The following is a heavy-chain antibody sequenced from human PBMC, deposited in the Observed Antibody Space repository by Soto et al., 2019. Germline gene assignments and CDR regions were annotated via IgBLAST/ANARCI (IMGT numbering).Heavy chain of an antibody. CDR3: ASLCPVYNWNGFDP. D-gene: IGHD1-20*01. J-gene: IGHJ5*02. CDR2: INTNTGNP. Sequence: ASVKVSCKASGYTFTSYAMNWVRQAPGQGLEWMGWINTNTGNPTYAQGFTGRFVFSLDTSVSTAYLQICSLKAEDTAVYYCASLCPVYNWNGFDPWGQGTLVTVSS. CDR1: GYTFTSYA. V-gene: IGHV7-4-1*01.